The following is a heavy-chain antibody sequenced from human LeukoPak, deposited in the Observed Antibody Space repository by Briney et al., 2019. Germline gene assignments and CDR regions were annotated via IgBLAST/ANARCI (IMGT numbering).Heavy chain of an antibody. CDR3: ASPNGDYVSWHRGGGLDY. J-gene: IGHJ4*02. V-gene: IGHV1-69*04. CDR2: IIPILGVA. D-gene: IGHD4-17*01. CDR1: GGTFSSYA. Sequence: SVKVSCKASGGTFSSYAISWVRQAPGQGLEWMGRIIPILGVANYAQKFQGRVTITADKSTSTAYMELSSLRSEDTAVYYCASPNGDYVSWHRGGGLDYWGQGTLVTVSS.